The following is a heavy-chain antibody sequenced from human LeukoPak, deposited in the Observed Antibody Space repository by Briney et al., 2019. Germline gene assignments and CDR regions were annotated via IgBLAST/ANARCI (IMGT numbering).Heavy chain of an antibody. V-gene: IGHV3-48*02. CDR2: ISGSTTTI. D-gene: IGHD3-22*01. CDR1: GFTFNDYS. CDR3: ARGRPRRVALIVVVADPYFDH. J-gene: IGHJ4*01. Sequence: GGSLRLSCAASGFTFNDYSMSWVRQAPGKGLEWISFISGSTTTIFYADSVKGRFTISRDNATNSVYLQMNSLRDEDTAVYYCARGRPRRVALIVVVADPYFDHWGHGTLVTVSS.